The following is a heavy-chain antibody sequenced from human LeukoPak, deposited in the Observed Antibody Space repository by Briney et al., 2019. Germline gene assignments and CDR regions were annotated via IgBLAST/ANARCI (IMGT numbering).Heavy chain of an antibody. CDR1: GGSISSSSYY. D-gene: IGHD6-6*01. V-gene: IGHV4-31*03. J-gene: IGHJ4*02. CDR3: ARYLGARPNYFDY. CDR2: IYYSGST. Sequence: PSETLSLTCTVSGGSISSSSYYWGWIRQHPGKGLEWIGYIYYSGSTYYNPSLKSRVTISVDTSKNQFSLKLSSVTAADTAVYYCARYLGARPNYFDYWGQGTLVTVSS.